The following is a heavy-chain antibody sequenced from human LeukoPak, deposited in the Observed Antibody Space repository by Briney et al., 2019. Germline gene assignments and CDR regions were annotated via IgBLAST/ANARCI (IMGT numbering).Heavy chain of an antibody. D-gene: IGHD6-6*01. Sequence: SETLSLTCTVSGGSISSYFWSWIRQPPGKGLEWIGYIYYSGSTNYNPSLKSRVTMSVDTSKIQFSLKLSSVTAADTALYYCARHLIREYYSSSSIGLDPWGQGTLVTVSS. J-gene: IGHJ5*02. CDR1: GGSISSYF. V-gene: IGHV4-59*08. CDR2: IYYSGST. CDR3: ARHLIREYYSSSSIGLDP.